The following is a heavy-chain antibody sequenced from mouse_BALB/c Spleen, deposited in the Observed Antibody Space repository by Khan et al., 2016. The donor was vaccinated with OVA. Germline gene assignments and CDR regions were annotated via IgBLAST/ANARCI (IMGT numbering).Heavy chain of an antibody. D-gene: IGHD1-1*02. J-gene: IGHJ3*01. Sequence: EVELVESGGDLVKPGGSLKLSCAASGFTFSTYGMSWVRQTPDMRLEWVATIRSGGHYTYYPDSVKGRFTISRDNAKNTLYLQMSSLKSEDTAIYDCARLAYYYNSEGFAYWGQGTLVTVSA. CDR3: ARLAYYYNSEGFAY. CDR1: GFTFSTYG. CDR2: IRSGGHYT. V-gene: IGHV5-6*01.